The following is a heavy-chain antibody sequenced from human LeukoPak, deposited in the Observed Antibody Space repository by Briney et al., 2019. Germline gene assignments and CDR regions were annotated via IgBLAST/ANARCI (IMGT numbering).Heavy chain of an antibody. J-gene: IGHJ4*02. V-gene: IGHV1-2*02. Sequence: ASVKVSCKASGYTFTGYYMHWVRQAPGQGLEWMGWINPNSGGTNYAQKFQGRVTMTRDTSISTAYMELSRLRSGDTAVYYCARAIAVAGTSRFDYWGQGTLVTVSS. D-gene: IGHD6-19*01. CDR3: ARAIAVAGTSRFDY. CDR1: GYTFTGYY. CDR2: INPNSGGT.